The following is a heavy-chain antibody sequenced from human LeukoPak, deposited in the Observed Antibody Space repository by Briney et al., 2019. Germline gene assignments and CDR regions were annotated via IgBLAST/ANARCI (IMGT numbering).Heavy chain of an antibody. D-gene: IGHD3-16*01. CDR3: SRARGGDGLLFDY. Sequence: GGSLRLSCAASGFTVSNNSMSWVRQAPGTGLEWVSLIYSDGSTSYADSVKGRVTISIDNSKNTLYLHMNRLRAEDTAVYYCSRARGGDGLLFDYWGQGTLVTVSS. J-gene: IGHJ4*02. CDR2: IYSDGST. CDR1: GFTVSNNS. V-gene: IGHV3-53*01.